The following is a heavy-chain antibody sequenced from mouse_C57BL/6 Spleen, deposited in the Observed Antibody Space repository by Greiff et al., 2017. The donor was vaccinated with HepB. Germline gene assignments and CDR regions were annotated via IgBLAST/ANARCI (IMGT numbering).Heavy chain of an antibody. CDR3: ARSTADY. CDR1: GYTFTDYY. D-gene: IGHD1-2*01. J-gene: IGHJ4*01. CDR2: INPNNGGT. Sequence: EVQLQQSGPELVKPGASVKISCKASGYTFTDYYMNWVKQSHGQSLEWIGDINPNNGGTNYNQKFKGKATLTVVKSSSTAYMELRSLTSEDSAVYYCARSTADYWGQGTSVTVSS. V-gene: IGHV1-26*01.